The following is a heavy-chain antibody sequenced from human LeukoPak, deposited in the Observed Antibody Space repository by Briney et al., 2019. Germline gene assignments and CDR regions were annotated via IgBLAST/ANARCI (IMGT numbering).Heavy chain of an antibody. CDR3: AKDPPSDYDY. D-gene: IGHD5-12*01. Sequence: GGSLRLSCAASGFTFSSYAMSWVRQAPGKGLEGVSAISGGGGSTYYADSVKGRFTISRYNSKNTLYLQMNSLRAADTAVSYCAKDPPSDYDYWGQGTLVTVSS. CDR2: ISGGGGST. J-gene: IGHJ4*02. V-gene: IGHV3-23*01. CDR1: GFTFSSYA.